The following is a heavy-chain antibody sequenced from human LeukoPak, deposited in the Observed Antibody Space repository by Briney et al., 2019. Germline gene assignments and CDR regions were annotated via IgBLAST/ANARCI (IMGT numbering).Heavy chain of an antibody. CDR2: IYYSAST. J-gene: IGHJ4*02. D-gene: IGHD3-22*01. CDR1: GGSISSSTYY. Sequence: SETLSLTCTVSGGSISSSTYYWGWIRQPPGKGLEWIGSIYYSASTYYNPSLRSRVTISVDTSKNQFSLKLSSVTAADTAVYYCATHYYDSSGYYYYSDYWDQGTLVTVSS. V-gene: IGHV4-39*01. CDR3: ATHYYDSSGYYYYSDY.